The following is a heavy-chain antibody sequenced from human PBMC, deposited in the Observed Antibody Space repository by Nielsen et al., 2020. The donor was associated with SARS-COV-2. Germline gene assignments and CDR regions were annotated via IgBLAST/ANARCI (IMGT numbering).Heavy chain of an antibody. Sequence: LRLSCTVSGGSISSGDYYWSWIRQPPGRGLEWIGYIYYSGSAYSNPSLKSRVTISVDTSKNQFSLELSSVTAADTAVYYCARDQYMRTTAARSWYFDLWGRGTLVTVSS. D-gene: IGHD4-17*01. CDR3: ARDQYMRTTAARSWYFDL. CDR1: GGSISSGDYY. V-gene: IGHV4-30-4*01. CDR2: IYYSGSA. J-gene: IGHJ2*01.